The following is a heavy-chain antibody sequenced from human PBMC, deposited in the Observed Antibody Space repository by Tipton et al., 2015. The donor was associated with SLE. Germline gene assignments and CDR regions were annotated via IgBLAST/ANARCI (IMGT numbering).Heavy chain of an antibody. CDR2: ISYHGSDK. CDR1: GFSFCEYA. Sequence: SLRLSCAASGFSFCEYAMHWVRQAPGTGLEWVAVISYHGSDKYYADSVKGRFTISRDNSKNTLYLHMNSLRPEDTAVYYCAREQNYLVSSGSKSASFFDSWGQGALVTVSS. CDR3: AREQNYLVSSGSKSASFFDS. J-gene: IGHJ5*01. V-gene: IGHV3-30*04. D-gene: IGHD3-22*01.